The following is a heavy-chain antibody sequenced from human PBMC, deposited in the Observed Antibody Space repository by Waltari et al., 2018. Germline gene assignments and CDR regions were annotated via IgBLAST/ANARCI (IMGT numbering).Heavy chain of an antibody. V-gene: IGHV4-31*03. CDR2: IYHNGRA. Sequence: QVQLQESRPGLVKPTGTLSLTCTVSGGSMTGGPYYWTWIRQHPGKGLEWIGSIYHNGRAHYSPSLKSRVTISVDTSKNQVSLKLTAVTAADTAGYYCARGEGVVLVPAALDFWGQGTLVPVSS. CDR1: GGSMTGGPYY. J-gene: IGHJ4*02. CDR3: ARGEGVVLVPAALDF. D-gene: IGHD2-2*01.